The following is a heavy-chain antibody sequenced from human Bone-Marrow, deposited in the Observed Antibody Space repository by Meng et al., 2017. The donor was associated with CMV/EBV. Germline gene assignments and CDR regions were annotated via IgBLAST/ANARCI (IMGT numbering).Heavy chain of an antibody. V-gene: IGHV3-7*01. CDR3: ARDPPQKLGGMDV. J-gene: IGHJ6*02. CDR1: GFTFSSYA. D-gene: IGHD3-10*01. CDR2: IKQDGSEK. Sequence: GGSLRLSCAASGFTFSSYAMHWVRQAPGKGLEWVANIKQDGSEKYYVDSVKGRFTISRDNAKNSLYLQMNSLRAEDTAVYYCARDPPQKLGGMDVWGQGTTVTVSS.